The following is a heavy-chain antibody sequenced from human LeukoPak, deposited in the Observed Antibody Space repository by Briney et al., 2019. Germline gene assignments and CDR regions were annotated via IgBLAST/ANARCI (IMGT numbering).Heavy chain of an antibody. D-gene: IGHD3-3*01. CDR1: GFAFSTYA. V-gene: IGHV3-30*04. CDR3: AKDFGVVTLYYYGMDV. J-gene: IGHJ6*02. CDR2: ISYDGSNK. Sequence: PGGSLRLSCAASGFAFSTYAMHWVRQAPGKGLEWVAVISYDGSNKYYADSVKGRFTISIDNSKNTLYLQMNSLRAEDTAVYYCAKDFGVVTLYYYGMDVWGQGTTVTVSS.